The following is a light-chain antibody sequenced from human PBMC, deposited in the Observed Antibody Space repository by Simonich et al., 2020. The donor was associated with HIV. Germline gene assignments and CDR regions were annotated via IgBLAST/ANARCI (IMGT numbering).Light chain of an antibody. CDR2: DNN. V-gene: IGLV1-51*01. CDR3: GTWDSSLSAVV. Sequence: QSVLTQPTSVSAAPGQKVTISFSGSSSNIGNNYVSWYQQLPGTAPKLLIYDNNKRPSGIPDRFSGSKSGTSATLDITGLQTGDEADYYCGTWDSSLSAVVFGGGTKLTVL. J-gene: IGLJ2*01. CDR1: SSNIGNNY.